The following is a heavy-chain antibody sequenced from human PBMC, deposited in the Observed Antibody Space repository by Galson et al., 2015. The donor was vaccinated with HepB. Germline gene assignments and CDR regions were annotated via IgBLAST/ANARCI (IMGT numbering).Heavy chain of an antibody. V-gene: IGHV1-58*01. J-gene: IGHJ3*02. Sequence: SVKVSCKASGFTFGSSAVQWVRQARGQRLEWIGWIVVGSGNTNYAQKFQETVTITRDMSTSTAYMELSSLRSEDTAVYYCAALGDSSDSISVADAFDIWGQGTMVTVSS. D-gene: IGHD3-22*01. CDR1: GFTFGSSA. CDR2: IVVGSGNT. CDR3: AALGDSSDSISVADAFDI.